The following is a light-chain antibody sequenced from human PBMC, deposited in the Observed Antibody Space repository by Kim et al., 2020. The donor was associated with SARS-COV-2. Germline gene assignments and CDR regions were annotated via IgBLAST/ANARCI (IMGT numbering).Light chain of an antibody. J-gene: IGLJ1*01. CDR1: SLRHSY. Sequence: ALVQTDRITCQGDSLRHSYAGWYQQRPGQAPQLVFCDEITRPAGIPGRFSGSSSGNTAFLPSSGAQSEDEADYYCHSRISSTNEYVFGPGTKVTVL. V-gene: IGLV3-19*01. CDR2: DEI. CDR3: HSRISSTNEYV.